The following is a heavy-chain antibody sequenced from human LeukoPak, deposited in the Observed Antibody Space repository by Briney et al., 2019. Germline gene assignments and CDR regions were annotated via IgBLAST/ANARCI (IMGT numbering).Heavy chain of an antibody. CDR3: ARVAVAGAAGWFDP. CDR1: GFALNSYS. J-gene: IGHJ5*02. V-gene: IGHV3-21*01. D-gene: IGHD6-19*01. Sequence: GGSLRLSCAASGFALNSYSLTWVRQAPGKGLEWVSSISSTSAYLHYAESVKGRFTISSDNIDNVVYLQKNSLRAEATAVYYCARVAVAGAAGWFDPWGQGTLVTVSS. CDR2: ISSTSAYL.